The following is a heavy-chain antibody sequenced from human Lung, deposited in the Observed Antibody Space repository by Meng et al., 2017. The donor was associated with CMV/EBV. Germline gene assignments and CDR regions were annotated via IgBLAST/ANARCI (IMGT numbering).Heavy chain of an antibody. CDR2: IRSKTNGGTT. V-gene: IGHV3-15*01. CDR3: TTDAYGVVVPFDY. D-gene: IGHD3-3*01. J-gene: IGHJ4*02. CDR1: GFIFSSAW. Sequence: GXXKISXGASGFIFSSAWMSWVRQAPGKGLEWVGRIRSKTNGGTTDYAAPVKGRLTISRDDSRSTLYLQMNSLKTEDTAVYYCTTDAYGVVVPFDYWGQGTXVTVSS.